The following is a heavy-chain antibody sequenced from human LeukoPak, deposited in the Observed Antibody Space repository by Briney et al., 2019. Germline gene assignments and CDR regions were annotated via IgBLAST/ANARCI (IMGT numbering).Heavy chain of an antibody. CDR1: GGSISNYY. D-gene: IGHD2-15*01. CDR2: VYYSGST. CDR3: AREAGYCSGGSCYSRAFYYYYMDV. V-gene: IGHV4-59*01. Sequence: SETLSLTCTVSGGSISNYYWSWIRQPPGKGLEWIGYVYYSGSTNYNPSLKSRVTISVDTSKNQFSLKLSSVTAADTAVYYCAREAGYCSGGSCYSRAFYYYYMDVWGKGTTVTVSS. J-gene: IGHJ6*03.